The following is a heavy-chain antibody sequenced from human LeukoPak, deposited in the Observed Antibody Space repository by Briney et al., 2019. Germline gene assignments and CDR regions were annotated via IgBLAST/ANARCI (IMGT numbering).Heavy chain of an antibody. D-gene: IGHD4-17*01. V-gene: IGHV1-18*01. CDR3: ARDSPAFDDYGDYYFDY. CDR1: GYTFTSYG. Sequence: ASVKVSCKASGYTFTSYGISWVRRAPGQGLEWMGWISAYNGNTNYAQKLQGRVTMTTDTSTSTAYMELRSLRSDDTAVYYCARDSPAFDDYGDYYFDYWGQGTLVTVSS. J-gene: IGHJ4*02. CDR2: ISAYNGNT.